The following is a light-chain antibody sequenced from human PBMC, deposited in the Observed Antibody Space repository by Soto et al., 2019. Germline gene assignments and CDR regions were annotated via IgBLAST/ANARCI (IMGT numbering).Light chain of an antibody. V-gene: IGLV1-36*01. J-gene: IGLJ3*02. CDR2: YDD. CDR1: SSNIGKNP. CDR3: AVWDDTLSGPV. Sequence: QSALTQPPSLSGAPRQRVTISCSGSSSNIGKNPVNWYRQFPGKAPELLIYYDDLLSSGVSDRFSGSKSGTSASLAISGLQSEDEADYYCAVWDDTLSGPVFGGGTKLTVL.